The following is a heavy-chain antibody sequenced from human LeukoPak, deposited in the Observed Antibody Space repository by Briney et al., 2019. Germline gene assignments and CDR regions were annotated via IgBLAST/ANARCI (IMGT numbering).Heavy chain of an antibody. CDR2: IFPSGGEI. J-gene: IGHJ4*02. D-gene: IGHD2-8*02. Sequence: GGSLRLSCAASGFTFSSYGMSWVRQPPGKGLEWVSSIFPSGGEIHYADSVRGRFTISRDNSKSTLSLQMNSLRADDTAIYYCATYRQVLLPFESWGQGTLVTVSS. V-gene: IGHV3-23*01. CDR3: ATYRQVLLPFES. CDR1: GFTFSSYG.